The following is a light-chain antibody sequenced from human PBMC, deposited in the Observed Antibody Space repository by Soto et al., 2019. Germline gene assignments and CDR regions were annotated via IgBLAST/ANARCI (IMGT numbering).Light chain of an antibody. Sequence: DIQMTQSPSTLSASVGDRVTITCRASQSISSWLAWYQQKPGKAPKLLIYKASSLESGVPSRFIGSGSGTEFALTISSRQPDDFATYYCQHYNSYSPLTVGQGTKVEIK. CDR3: QHYNSYSPLT. CDR2: KAS. J-gene: IGKJ1*01. CDR1: QSISSW. V-gene: IGKV1-5*03.